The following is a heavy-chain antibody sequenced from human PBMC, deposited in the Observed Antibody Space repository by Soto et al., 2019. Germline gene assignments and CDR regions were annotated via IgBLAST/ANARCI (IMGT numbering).Heavy chain of an antibody. CDR1: GGSISSSGTYY. J-gene: IGHJ6*02. CDR2: FFIGGNT. V-gene: IGHV4-39*01. D-gene: IGHD2-21*01. Sequence: PSETLSLTCTVSGGSISSSGTYYWGWMRQPPGKRLKWIASFFIGGNTYYNPSLKSRVTISVDTSKNQFSLSLCSVTAADTAVYYCGSYYCGGARCPGLDVWGLGTTVTVSS. CDR3: GSYYCGGARCPGLDV.